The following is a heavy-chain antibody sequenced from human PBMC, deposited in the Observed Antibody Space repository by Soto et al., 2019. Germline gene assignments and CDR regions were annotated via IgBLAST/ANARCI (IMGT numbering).Heavy chain of an antibody. CDR2: IIPIFGTA. CDR1: GGTFSSYA. D-gene: IGHD1-7*01. V-gene: IGHV1-69*01. CDR3: ASEGKEEVLELRTLNYYYYGMDV. J-gene: IGHJ6*02. Sequence: QVQLVQSGAEVKKPGSSVKVSCKASGGTFSSYAISWVRQAPGQGLEWMGGIIPIFGTANYAQKFQGRVTITADESTSTAYMELSSLRSEDTAVYYCASEGKEEVLELRTLNYYYYGMDVWGQGTTVTVSS.